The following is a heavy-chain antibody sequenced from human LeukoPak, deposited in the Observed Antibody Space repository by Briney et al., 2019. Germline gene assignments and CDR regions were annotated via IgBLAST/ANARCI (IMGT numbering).Heavy chain of an antibody. CDR3: AREYSSGWIYYFDY. J-gene: IGHJ4*02. CDR2: IKQDGSEK. D-gene: IGHD6-19*01. V-gene: IGHV3-7*01. Sequence: GGSLRLSCAASGLTFSSYWMSWVRQAPGKGLEWVANIKQDGSEKYYVDSVKGRFTISRDNAKNSLYLQMNSLRAEDTAAYYCAREYSSGWIYYFDYWGQGTLVTVSS. CDR1: GLTFSSYW.